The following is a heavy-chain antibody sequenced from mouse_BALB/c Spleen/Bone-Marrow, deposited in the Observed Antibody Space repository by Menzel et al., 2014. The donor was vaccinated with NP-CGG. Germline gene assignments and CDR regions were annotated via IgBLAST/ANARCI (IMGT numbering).Heavy chain of an antibody. J-gene: IGHJ4*01. Sequence: VKLVESGPGLVAPSQSLSITCNASGFSLTVHSINWVRQPPGKGLEWLGKICGDGSPDYNSVLKSRLSISKDNSKSQVFLKINSLQTDDTAMYYCVRDGYPHVIDYWGQGTSVTVSS. CDR1: GFSLTVHS. D-gene: IGHD2-14*01. CDR2: ICGDGSP. CDR3: VRDGYPHVIDY. V-gene: IGHV2-6-7*01.